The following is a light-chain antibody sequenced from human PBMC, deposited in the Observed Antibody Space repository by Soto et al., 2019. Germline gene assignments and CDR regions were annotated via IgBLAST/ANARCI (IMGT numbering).Light chain of an antibody. J-gene: IGLJ2*01. CDR3: QSYDISTVA. CDR1: SGSIASNS. V-gene: IGLV6-57*04. CDR2: EDN. Sequence: NFMLTQPHSVSESPGKTVTISCTRSSGSIASNSVQWYQQRPGSAPTTVIYEDNQRPSGVPDRFSGSTDGSSNSASLTISGLQTEDEADYYCQSYDISTVAFGGGTKLTVL.